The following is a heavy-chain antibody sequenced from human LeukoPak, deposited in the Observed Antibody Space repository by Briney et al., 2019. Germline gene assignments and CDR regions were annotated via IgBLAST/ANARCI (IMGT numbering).Heavy chain of an antibody. CDR3: AREIAARLDY. D-gene: IGHD6-6*01. CDR1: GFTVSSNY. Sequence: PGGSLRLSCAATGFTVSSNYMSWVRQAPGKGLEWVSVIYSGGSTYYADSVKGRFTISRDNSKNTLYLQMNSLRAEDTAVYYCAREIAARLDYWGQGTLVTVSS. CDR2: IYSGGST. V-gene: IGHV3-66*02. J-gene: IGHJ4*02.